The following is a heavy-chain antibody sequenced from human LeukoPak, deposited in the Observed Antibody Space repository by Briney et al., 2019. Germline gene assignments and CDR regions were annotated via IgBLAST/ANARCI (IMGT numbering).Heavy chain of an antibody. CDR3: ARAVTVGVPAAILDY. Sequence: SETLSLTCAVYGGSFSGYYWNWIRQPPGKGVEWIGEINHSGSTNYNPSLKSRVTISVDTSKNQFSLKLSSVTAADTAVYYCARAVTVGVPAAILDYWGQGTLVTVSS. D-gene: IGHD2-2*02. CDR2: INHSGST. CDR1: GGSFSGYY. V-gene: IGHV4-34*01. J-gene: IGHJ4*02.